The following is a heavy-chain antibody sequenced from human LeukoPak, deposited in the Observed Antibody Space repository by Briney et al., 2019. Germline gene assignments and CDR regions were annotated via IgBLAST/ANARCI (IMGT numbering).Heavy chain of an antibody. J-gene: IGHJ4*02. Sequence: GGSLRLSCAASGFTFSSYGMHWVRQAPGKGLEWVAFIRYDGSNKYYADSVKGRFTISRDNSKNTLYLQMNSLRAEDTAVYYCAKSAVRYTAIDLDYWGQGTLVTVSS. CDR3: AKSAVRYTAIDLDY. CDR2: IRYDGSNK. D-gene: IGHD5-18*01. CDR1: GFTFSSYG. V-gene: IGHV3-30*02.